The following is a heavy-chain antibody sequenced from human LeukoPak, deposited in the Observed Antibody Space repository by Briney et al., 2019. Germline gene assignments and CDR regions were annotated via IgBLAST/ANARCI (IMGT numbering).Heavy chain of an antibody. CDR1: GFTFSSYW. D-gene: IGHD2-2*02. Sequence: GGSLRLSCAASGFTFSSYWMSWVRQVPGKGLEWVANIRQDGGEKQYVDSVKGRFTISRDNAKNSLFLQMNSLRAEDTAVYYCARTYAAYNYFDYWGQGTLVTVSS. V-gene: IGHV3-7*03. CDR2: IRQDGGEK. CDR3: ARTYAAYNYFDY. J-gene: IGHJ4*02.